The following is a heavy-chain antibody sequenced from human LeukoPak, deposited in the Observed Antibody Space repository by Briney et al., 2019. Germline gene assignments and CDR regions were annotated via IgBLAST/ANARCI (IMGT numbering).Heavy chain of an antibody. CDR2: IYPGDSDT. V-gene: IGHV5-51*01. CDR3: ARADVVPAAIVGDAFDI. J-gene: IGHJ3*02. CDR1: GYSFSNYW. Sequence: GESLKISCKTSGYSFSNYWIGWVRQMPGKGLEWMGIIYPGDSDTRYSPSFQGQVTISADKSISTAYLQWSSLKASDTAMYYCARADVVPAAIVGDAFDIWGQGTMVTVSS. D-gene: IGHD2-2*02.